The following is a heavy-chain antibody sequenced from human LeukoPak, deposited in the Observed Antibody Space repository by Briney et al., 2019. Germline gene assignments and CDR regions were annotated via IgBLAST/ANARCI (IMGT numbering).Heavy chain of an antibody. CDR2: ISSSGSTI. V-gene: IGHV3-48*03. Sequence: GGSLRLSCAASGFTFDDYAMHWVRQAPGKGLEWVSYISSSGSTIFYADSVKGRLTISRDNAKNSLYLQMNSLRAEDTAVYYCARDTLSAGYYYYGMDVWGQGTTVTVSS. CDR3: ARDTLSAGYYYYGMDV. J-gene: IGHJ6*02. CDR1: GFTFDDYA. D-gene: IGHD6-13*01.